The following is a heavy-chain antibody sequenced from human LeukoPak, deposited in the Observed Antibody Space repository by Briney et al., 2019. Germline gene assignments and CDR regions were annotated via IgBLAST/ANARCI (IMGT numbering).Heavy chain of an antibody. V-gene: IGHV3-23*01. J-gene: IGHJ4*02. CDR3: AKGGYYYDSSGFDY. CDR2: ISGSGGTT. CDR1: GFTFSSYA. D-gene: IGHD3-22*01. Sequence: GGSLRLSCAASGFTFSSYATNWVRQAPGKGLEWVSTISGSGGTTYYADSVKGRFTISRDNSKNTVYLQMNSLRAEDTAVYYCAKGGYYYDSSGFDYWGQGILVTVSS.